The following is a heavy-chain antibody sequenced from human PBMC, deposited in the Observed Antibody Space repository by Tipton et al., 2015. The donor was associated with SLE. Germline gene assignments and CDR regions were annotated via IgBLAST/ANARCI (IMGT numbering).Heavy chain of an antibody. CDR3: AREPSLEGDAFDI. D-gene: IGHD5-24*01. V-gene: IGHV4-59*01. CDR2: IYYSGST. CDR1: GGSITSYN. J-gene: IGHJ3*02. Sequence: TLSLTCTVSGGSITSYNWSWIRQPPGKGLEWIGYIYYSGSTNYNPSLKSRVTISVDTSKNQFSLKLSSVTAAGTAVYYCAREPSLEGDAFDIWGQGTMVTVSS.